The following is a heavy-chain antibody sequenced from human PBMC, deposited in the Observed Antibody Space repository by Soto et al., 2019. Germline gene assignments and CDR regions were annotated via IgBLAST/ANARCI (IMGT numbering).Heavy chain of an antibody. CDR2: IYNSGPT. CDR3: ERDEAVPYCMDV. Sequence: QVQLQESGPGLVKPSQTLSLTCQVSGASISSGGYYWSWIRQHPGKGLEWIGYIYNSGPTYYNPPVNRRGTIPVDTSKTQFSLKMASVSAADTAVDYCERDEAVPYCMDVWGHGTTVAVSS. CDR1: GASISSGGYY. V-gene: IGHV4-31*03. D-gene: IGHD6-19*01. J-gene: IGHJ6*02.